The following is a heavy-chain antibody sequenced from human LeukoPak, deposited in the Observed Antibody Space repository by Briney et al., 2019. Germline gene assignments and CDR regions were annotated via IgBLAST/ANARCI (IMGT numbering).Heavy chain of an antibody. CDR2: IYHSGST. Sequence: SETLSLTCTVSGYSISSGYYWGWIRQPPGKGLEWIGSIYHSGSTYYNPSLKSRVTISVDTSKNQFSLKLSSVTAADTAVYYCARARSEAMADTLFFDYWGQGTLVTVSS. CDR3: ARARSEAMADTLFFDY. CDR1: GYSISSGYY. J-gene: IGHJ4*02. D-gene: IGHD5-18*01. V-gene: IGHV4-38-2*02.